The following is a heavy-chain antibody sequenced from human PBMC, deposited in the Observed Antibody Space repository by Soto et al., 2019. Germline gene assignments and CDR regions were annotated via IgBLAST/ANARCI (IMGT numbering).Heavy chain of an antibody. CDR1: GFPFRTYT. V-gene: IGHV3-21*06. Sequence: GWSLRLSCAASGFPFRTYTMNWVRQAPGKGLEWVSSITSTNSHIFYADSVRGRFTISRDNTESSLSLQMNSLRDEDTAVYYCARVTGDYRDSWGPGTLVTVSS. J-gene: IGHJ4*02. CDR3: ARVTGDYRDS. D-gene: IGHD3-10*01. CDR2: ITSTNSHI.